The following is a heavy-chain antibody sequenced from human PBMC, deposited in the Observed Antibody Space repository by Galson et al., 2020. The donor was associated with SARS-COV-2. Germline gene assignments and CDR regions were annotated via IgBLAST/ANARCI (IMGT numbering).Heavy chain of an antibody. Sequence: NSGGSLRLSCAASGFTFSDYYMSWIRQAPGKGLEWVSYISSSGSTIYYADSVKGRFTISRDNAKNSLYLQMNSLRAEDTAVYYCARESMTTVTAPAFDIWGQGTMVTVSS. CDR3: ARESMTTVTAPAFDI. CDR2: ISSSGSTI. D-gene: IGHD4-17*01. CDR1: GFTFSDYY. V-gene: IGHV3-11*01. J-gene: IGHJ3*02.